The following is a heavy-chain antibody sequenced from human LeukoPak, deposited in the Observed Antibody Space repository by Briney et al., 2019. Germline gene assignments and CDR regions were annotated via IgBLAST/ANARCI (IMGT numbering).Heavy chain of an antibody. V-gene: IGHV3-21*01. CDR3: ARVRYGSGSYDY. CDR2: ISSSSSYI. J-gene: IGHJ4*02. CDR1: GFTVSSNY. Sequence: PGGSLRLSCAASGFTVSSNYMSWVRQAPGKGLEWVSSISSSSSYIYYADSVKGRFTISRDNAKNSLYLQMNSLRAEDTAVYYCARVRYGSGSYDYWGQGTLVTVSS. D-gene: IGHD3-10*01.